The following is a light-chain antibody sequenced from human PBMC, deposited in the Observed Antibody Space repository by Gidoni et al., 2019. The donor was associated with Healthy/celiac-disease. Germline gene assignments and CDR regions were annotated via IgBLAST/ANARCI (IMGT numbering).Light chain of an antibody. Sequence: QSALTQPPSASGSPGQSGTISCTGTSSDVGGYNYVSWYQQHPGKAPTLMIYEVSKRPSGVPDRFSGSKSGNTASLTVSGLQAEDEADYYCSSYAGSNNLVFGGGTKLTVL. V-gene: IGLV2-8*01. J-gene: IGLJ2*01. CDR2: EVS. CDR3: SSYAGSNNLV. CDR1: SSDVGGYNY.